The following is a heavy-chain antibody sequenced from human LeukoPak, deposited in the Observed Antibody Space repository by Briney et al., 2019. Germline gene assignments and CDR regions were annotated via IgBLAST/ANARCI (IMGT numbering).Heavy chain of an antibody. CDR1: GASVSSASY. CDR3: ARSRAFNSGAFDP. D-gene: IGHD1-26*01. V-gene: IGHV4-61*01. J-gene: IGHJ5*02. Sequence: PETLSLTCTVSGASVSSASYWTWIRQPPGKGVEWIAHIYNGVNTNYNPSLKSRVTISVDTSKNQFSLRLNSVTAADTAVYYCARSRAFNSGAFDPWGQGSLVTVSS. CDR2: IYNGVNT.